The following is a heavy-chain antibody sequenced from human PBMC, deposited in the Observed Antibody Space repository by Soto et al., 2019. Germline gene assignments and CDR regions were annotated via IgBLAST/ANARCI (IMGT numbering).Heavy chain of an antibody. CDR2: ISAYNGNT. D-gene: IGHD6-13*01. Sequence: QVQLVQSGAEVKKPGASVKVSCKASGYTFTSYGISWVRQAPGQGLEWMGWISAYNGNTNYAQKLQGRVTMTTDTSTSTAYMELRSLRSDDTDVYYCARASSSWYGHYYYYYGMDVWGQGTTVTVSS. CDR3: ARASSSWYGHYYYYYGMDV. CDR1: GYTFTSYG. V-gene: IGHV1-18*01. J-gene: IGHJ6*02.